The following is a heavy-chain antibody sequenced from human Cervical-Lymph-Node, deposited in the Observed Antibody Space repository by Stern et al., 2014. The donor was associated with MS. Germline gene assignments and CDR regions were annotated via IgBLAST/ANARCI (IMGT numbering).Heavy chain of an antibody. CDR3: ARMMGSGYRHYFEY. CDR1: GFSLVTSGVR. CDR2: IDWNDKT. Sequence: QITLKESGPALVKPTQTLTLTCTFSGFSLVTSGVRVSWIRQPPGKALEWLARIDWNDKTFYNTSLMTRLTISKDTSKNQVVLTMTNVDPVDTATYYCARMMGSGYRHYFEYWGQGTPVTVS. D-gene: IGHD3-3*01. J-gene: IGHJ4*02. V-gene: IGHV2-70*04.